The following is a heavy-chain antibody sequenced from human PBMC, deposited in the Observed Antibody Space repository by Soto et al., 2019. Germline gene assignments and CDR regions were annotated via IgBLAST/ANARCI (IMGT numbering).Heavy chain of an antibody. D-gene: IGHD2-2*03. CDR1: GFTFSSYA. CDR3: AKEGGYCSSTSCYGRVYY. Sequence: EVQLLESGGGLVQPGGSLRLSCAASGFTFSSYAMSWVRQAPGKGLEWVSAISGSGGSTYYADSVKCRFTISRDNSKNTLYLQMNSLRAEDTAVYYCAKEGGYCSSTSCYGRVYYWGQGTLVTVSS. CDR2: ISGSGGST. V-gene: IGHV3-23*01. J-gene: IGHJ4*02.